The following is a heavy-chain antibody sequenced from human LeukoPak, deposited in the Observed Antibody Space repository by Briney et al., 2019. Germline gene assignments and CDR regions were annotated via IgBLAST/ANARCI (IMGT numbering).Heavy chain of an antibody. V-gene: IGHV4-59*12. D-gene: IGHD4-17*01. Sequence: SETLSLTCTVSGASISSYYWSWIRQPPGKGLEWIGYIYYSGSTNYNPSLKSRVTISVDTSKNQFSLKLSSVTAADTAVYYCARDYGDPRGYWFDPWGQGTLVTVSS. J-gene: IGHJ5*02. CDR2: IYYSGST. CDR3: ARDYGDPRGYWFDP. CDR1: GASISSYY.